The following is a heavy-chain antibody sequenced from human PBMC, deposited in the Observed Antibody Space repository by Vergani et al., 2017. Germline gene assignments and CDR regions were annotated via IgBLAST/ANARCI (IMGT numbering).Heavy chain of an antibody. Sequence: RPAPVHRLAWLRWIIPIVGTANYAQKFQGRVTITADESTSTAYMELSSLRSEDTAVYYCARDVGTRGYSYGHYYYYYMDVWGKGP. CDR3: ARDVGTRGYSYGHYYYYYMDV. J-gene: IGHJ6*03. D-gene: IGHD5-18*01. V-gene: IGHV1-69*01. CDR2: IIPIVGTA.